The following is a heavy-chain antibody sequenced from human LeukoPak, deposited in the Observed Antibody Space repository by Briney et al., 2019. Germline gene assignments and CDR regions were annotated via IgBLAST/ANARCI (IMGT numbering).Heavy chain of an antibody. Sequence: SETLSLTCTVTGDSITSSSYYWGWIRQPPGKGLDWIGSIYYSGRTDYNPSLKSRVTITVDTSKNQFSLKVNSVTAADTAVYYCTRHLRRPNVWSGEAHQWGLGTLVTVSS. CDR3: TRHLRRPNVWSGEAHQ. CDR2: IYYSGRT. CDR1: GDSITSSSYY. J-gene: IGHJ4*02. V-gene: IGHV4-39*01. D-gene: IGHD2-21*01.